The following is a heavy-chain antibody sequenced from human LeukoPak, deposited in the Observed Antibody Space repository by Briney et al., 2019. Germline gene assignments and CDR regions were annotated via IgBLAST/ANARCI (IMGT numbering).Heavy chain of an antibody. CDR2: IKQDGSVE. CDR3: ARIGYGRSSFDF. Sequence: GGPLRLSCAPSGYTYSRYWMSWVREARGKGRECVANIKQDGSVEYYVVSVKGRLTISRDNVKESLYLQMNSLRAEDTGVYYCARIGYGRSSFDFWGQGTLVTVSS. D-gene: IGHD6-6*01. V-gene: IGHV3-7*05. J-gene: IGHJ4*02. CDR1: GYTYSRYW.